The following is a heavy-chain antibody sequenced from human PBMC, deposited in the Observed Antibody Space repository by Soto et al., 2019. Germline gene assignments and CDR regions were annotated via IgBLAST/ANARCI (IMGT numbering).Heavy chain of an antibody. D-gene: IGHD2-15*01. CDR3: ASTEDIVVVVAATPGGDY. V-gene: IGHV3-48*01. CDR2: ISSSSSTI. CDR1: GFTFSSYS. Sequence: EVQLVESGGGLVQPGGSLRLSCAASGFTFSSYSMNWVRQAPGKGLEWVSYISSSSSTIYYADSVKGRFTISRDNAKNSLYLQMNSQGAEDTAVYYCASTEDIVVVVAATPGGDYWGQGTLVIVSS. J-gene: IGHJ4*02.